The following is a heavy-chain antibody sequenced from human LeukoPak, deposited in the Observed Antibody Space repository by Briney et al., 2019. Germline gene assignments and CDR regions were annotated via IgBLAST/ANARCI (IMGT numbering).Heavy chain of an antibody. CDR1: GFTFSSYS. CDR2: IGYDGSNK. Sequence: GGSLRLSCAASGFTFSSYSMNWVRQAPGKGLEWVAFIGYDGSNKYTADSARGRFTLSRDNSKDTLYLQMNSLRADDTAVYYCAKRGGTTVTTSNFHMDVWGKGTTVTVSS. CDR3: AKRGGTTVTTSNFHMDV. J-gene: IGHJ6*03. V-gene: IGHV3-30*02. D-gene: IGHD4-17*01.